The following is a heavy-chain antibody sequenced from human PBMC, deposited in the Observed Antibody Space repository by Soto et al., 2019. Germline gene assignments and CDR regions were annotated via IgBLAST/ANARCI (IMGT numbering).Heavy chain of an antibody. D-gene: IGHD3-16*01. V-gene: IGHV3-33*01. CDR1: GFTFRNYG. J-gene: IGHJ6*02. CDR3: ARDIRWRDYPWNYGMGV. Sequence: QVRLVESGGKVVQPGRSLRLSCVGSGFTFRNYGIHWVRQAPGKGLEWVALIWYDGRDKYYADSVEGRFIISRDNSKNMVYLQMNSLRAEDTAVYYCARDIRWRDYPWNYGMGVWGQGTTVTFSS. CDR2: IWYDGRDK.